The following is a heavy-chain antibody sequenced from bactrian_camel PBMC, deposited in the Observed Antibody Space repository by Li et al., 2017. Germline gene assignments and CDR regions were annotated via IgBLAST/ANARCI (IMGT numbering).Heavy chain of an antibody. V-gene: IGHV3S31*01. J-gene: IGHJ6*01. D-gene: IGHD5*01. CDR1: GFTFSSVP. CDR2: IRSGGGTE. CDR3: AQNVDYAPFRY. Sequence: DVQLVESGGGLVQPGGSLRLSCAASGFTFSSVPMSWVRQAPGKGLEWVSAIRSGGGTEYYADSVKGRFTSSRNNAENTLYLQMDSLTSDDTALYYCAQNVDYAPFRYWGQGTQVTVS.